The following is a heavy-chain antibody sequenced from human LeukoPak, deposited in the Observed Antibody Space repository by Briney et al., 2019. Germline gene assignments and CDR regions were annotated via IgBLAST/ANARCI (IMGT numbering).Heavy chain of an antibody. CDR3: ARHFTTGSIDH. CDR2: MQSGGST. CDR1: GITVSSKY. V-gene: IGHV3-53*05. D-gene: IGHD3-9*01. J-gene: IGHJ4*02. Sequence: GGSLRLSCAASGITVSSKYMSWVRQAPGKGLEWVSVMQSGGSTYYADSVKGRFTISRDNSKNTLYLQMNSLRADDTAVYYCARHFTTGSIDHWGQGNLITVSS.